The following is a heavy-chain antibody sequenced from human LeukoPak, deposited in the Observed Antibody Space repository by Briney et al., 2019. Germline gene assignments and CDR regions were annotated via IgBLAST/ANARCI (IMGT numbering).Heavy chain of an antibody. CDR1: GDSISSSY. CDR3: AGVTAVADLGWFDP. CDR2: IYNSANT. J-gene: IGHJ5*02. Sequence: SETLSLTCSVSGDSISSSYWSWIRRPPGKGLEWIGNIYNSANTNYNPSLKSRVTISVDTSKNQFSLKLSSVTAADTAVYYCAGVTAVADLGWFDPWGQGTLVTVSS. D-gene: IGHD6-19*01. V-gene: IGHV4-59*08.